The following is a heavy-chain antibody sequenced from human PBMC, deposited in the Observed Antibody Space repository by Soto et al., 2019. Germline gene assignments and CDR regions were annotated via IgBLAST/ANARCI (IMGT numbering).Heavy chain of an antibody. CDR3: ARVGQPPSDY. Sequence: SETLSLTCAVSGGSFSGYYWSWIRQPPGKGLEWIGEIIHTGSTNYNPSLKSRVTMSIDTSKKQISLKLSSVTAADTAVYYCARVGQPPSDYWGQGTLVTVSS. D-gene: IGHD2-2*01. CDR2: IIHTGST. V-gene: IGHV4-34*12. J-gene: IGHJ4*02. CDR1: GGSFSGYY.